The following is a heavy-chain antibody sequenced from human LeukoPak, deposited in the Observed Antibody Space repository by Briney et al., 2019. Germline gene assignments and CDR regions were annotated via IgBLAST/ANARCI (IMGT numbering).Heavy chain of an antibody. Sequence: ASVKVSCKASGYTFTGYYMHWVRQAPGQGLEWMGWINPNSGGTNYAQNFQGRVTMTRDTPISTAYMELSRLRSDDTAVYYCARSANPATAFDYWGQGTLVTVSS. CDR1: GYTFTGYY. CDR3: ARSANPATAFDY. V-gene: IGHV1-2*02. D-gene: IGHD2-21*02. J-gene: IGHJ4*02. CDR2: INPNSGGT.